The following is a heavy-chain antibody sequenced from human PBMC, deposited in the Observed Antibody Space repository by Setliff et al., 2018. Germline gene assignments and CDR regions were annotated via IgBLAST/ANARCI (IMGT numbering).Heavy chain of an antibody. CDR1: GFTFSSYA. Sequence: HPGGSLRLSCSASGFTFSSYAMTWVRQAPGKGLEWVSSISGSGRTTYYAASVKGRLTISRDNSRNTLFLQMNSLRADDTGVYYCARDGGTGMVKTYYYGLDVWGQGTTVTVS. CDR2: ISGSGRTT. D-gene: IGHD5-18*01. J-gene: IGHJ6*02. CDR3: ARDGGTGMVKTYYYGLDV. V-gene: IGHV3-23*01.